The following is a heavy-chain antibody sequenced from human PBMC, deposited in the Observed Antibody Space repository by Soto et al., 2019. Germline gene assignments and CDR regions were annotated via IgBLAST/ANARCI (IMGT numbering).Heavy chain of an antibody. J-gene: IGHJ3*02. CDR2: LYDVDGT. CDR3: ATWHLREHAYDI. CDR1: GFTVSGKKY. D-gene: IGHD4-17*01. Sequence: DVQLVESGGGLIQPGGSLRLSCAASGFTVSGKKYLAWVRQAPGRGLDWVSALYDVDGTFYADSVKGRFTTSRDSSRTIVYLQMNSLRPDDTAVYYCATWHLREHAYDIWGQGTAVTVSS. V-gene: IGHV3-53*01.